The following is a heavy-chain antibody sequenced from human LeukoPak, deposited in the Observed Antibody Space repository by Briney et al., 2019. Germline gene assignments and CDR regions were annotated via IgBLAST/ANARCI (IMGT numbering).Heavy chain of an antibody. D-gene: IGHD5-24*01. CDR1: GFTFSSYS. CDR2: ISSSSSYI. Sequence: GGSLRLSCAASGFTFSSYSMNWVRQAPGKGLEWVSSISSSSSYIYYADSVKGRFTISRDNAKNSLYLQMNSLRAEDTAVYYCARDQGMAAFDIWGQGTMVTVSS. V-gene: IGHV3-21*01. J-gene: IGHJ3*02. CDR3: ARDQGMAAFDI.